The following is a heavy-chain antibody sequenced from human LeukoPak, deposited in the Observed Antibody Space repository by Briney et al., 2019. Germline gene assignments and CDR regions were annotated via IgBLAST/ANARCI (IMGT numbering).Heavy chain of an antibody. J-gene: IGHJ6*03. CDR1: GYSISSGYY. CDR2: IYHSGST. Sequence: SETLSLTCTVSGYSISSGYYWGWIRQPPGKGLEWIGSIYHSGSTYYNPSLKSRVTISVDTSKNQFSLKLSSVTAADTAVYYCARATYDFCSGYYISYYYYYMDVWGKGTTVTVSS. D-gene: IGHD3-3*01. CDR3: ARATYDFCSGYYISYYYYYMDV. V-gene: IGHV4-38-2*02.